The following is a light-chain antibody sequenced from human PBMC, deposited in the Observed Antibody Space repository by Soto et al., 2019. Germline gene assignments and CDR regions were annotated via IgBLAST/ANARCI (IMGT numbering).Light chain of an antibody. Sequence: EIVLTQSPATLSLSPGERATLSGRASQSVSSYLAWYQQKPGQAPRLLIYDASNRATGIPARLSGSGSGTDFTLTISSLEPEDFAVYYCQQRSNWPPITFGQGTRLEIK. CDR3: QQRSNWPPIT. V-gene: IGKV3-11*01. CDR1: QSVSSY. J-gene: IGKJ5*01. CDR2: DAS.